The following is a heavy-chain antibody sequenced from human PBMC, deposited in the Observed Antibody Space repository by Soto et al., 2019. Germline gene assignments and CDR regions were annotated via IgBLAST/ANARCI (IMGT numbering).Heavy chain of an antibody. CDR3: AKLSSGDYIDY. CDR1: GFTFSNYA. D-gene: IGHD3-22*01. CDR2: ISGSGGRT. J-gene: IGHJ4*02. Sequence: EVQLLESGGGLVQPGGSLRLSCAASGFTFSNYAMSWVRQAPGKGLEGVSGISGSGGRTYYADSVKGRFTTSRDNSKNTLYLQMNSLRAEDTAVYYCAKLSSGDYIDYWGQGTLVTVSS. V-gene: IGHV3-23*01.